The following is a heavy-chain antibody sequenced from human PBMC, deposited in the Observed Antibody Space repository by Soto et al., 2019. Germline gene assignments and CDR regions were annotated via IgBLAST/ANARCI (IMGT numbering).Heavy chain of an antibody. J-gene: IGHJ4*02. CDR3: ARWEYTRSSIDY. D-gene: IGHD1-26*01. CDR2: ISSRSSSI. Sequence: GGSLRLSCAASGFTFNSYTMNWVRQTPGKGLEWVSSISSRSSSIYYADSVKGRFTISRDNARNSLYLQMNSLRSEDTAVYYCARWEYTRSSIDYWGQGTLVTVSS. CDR1: GFTFNSYT. V-gene: IGHV3-21*01.